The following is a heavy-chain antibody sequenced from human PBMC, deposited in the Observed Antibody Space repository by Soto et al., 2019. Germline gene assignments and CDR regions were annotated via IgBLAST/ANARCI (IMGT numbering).Heavy chain of an antibody. CDR2: IYYSGST. D-gene: IGHD2-15*01. CDR1: GGSISSGDYY. Sequence: KPSETLSLTCTVSGGSISSGDYYWSWIRQPPGKGLEWIGYIYYSGSTYYNPSLKSRVTISVDTSKNQFSLKLNSVTAADTAVYYCARVSRGVVVAAWFDPWGQGTLVTVSS. CDR3: ARVSRGVVVAAWFDP. J-gene: IGHJ5*02. V-gene: IGHV4-30-4*01.